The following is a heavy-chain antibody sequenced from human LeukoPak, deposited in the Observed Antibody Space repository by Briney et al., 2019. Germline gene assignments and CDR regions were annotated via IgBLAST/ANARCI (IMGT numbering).Heavy chain of an antibody. Sequence: PGGSLRLSCAASGFTFSSYGMHWVRQAPGKGLEWVAGIWYDGSNKYYADSVKGRFTISRDNSKNTLYLQMNRLRAEDTAVYYCARDAGRYFDWLVYWGQGTLVTVSS. CDR2: IWYDGSNK. J-gene: IGHJ4*02. CDR1: GFTFSSYG. D-gene: IGHD3-9*01. CDR3: ARDAGRYFDWLVY. V-gene: IGHV3-33*01.